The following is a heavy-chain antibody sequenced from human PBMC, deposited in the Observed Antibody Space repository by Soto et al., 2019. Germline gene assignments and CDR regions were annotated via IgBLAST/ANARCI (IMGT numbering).Heavy chain of an antibody. J-gene: IGHJ4*02. CDR3: ARAGYGLLWFGEPIDY. V-gene: IGHV3-30-3*01. D-gene: IGHD3-10*01. CDR1: GFTFSSYA. Sequence: QVQLVESGGGVVQPGRSLRLSCAASGFTFSSYAMHWVRQAPGKGLEWVAVISYDGSNQYYADSVKGRFTISRDNSKNTLYLQMNGLRAEDTAVYYCARAGYGLLWFGEPIDYWGQGTLVTVSS. CDR2: ISYDGSNQ.